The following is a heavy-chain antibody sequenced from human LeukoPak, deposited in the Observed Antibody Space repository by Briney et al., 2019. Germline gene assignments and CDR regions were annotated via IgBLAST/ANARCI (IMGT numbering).Heavy chain of an antibody. D-gene: IGHD6-19*01. J-gene: IGHJ4*02. CDR2: IYYSGST. Sequence: SETLSLTCTVSGGSISSSSYYWGWIRQPPGKGLEWIGSIYYSGSTYYNPSLKSRVTISVDTSKNQFSLKLSSVTAADTAVYYCASHSSGWSKGYYFDYWGQGTLVTVSS. CDR1: GGSISSSSYY. CDR3: ASHSSGWSKGYYFDY. V-gene: IGHV4-39*01.